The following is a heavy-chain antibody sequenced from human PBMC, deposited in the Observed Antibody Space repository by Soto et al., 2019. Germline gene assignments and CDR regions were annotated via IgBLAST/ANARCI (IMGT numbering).Heavy chain of an antibody. CDR3: ATNFGPARNYGIDAFDI. CDR1: GGSISSSSYY. D-gene: IGHD3-16*01. CDR2: IYYSGST. V-gene: IGHV4-39*01. J-gene: IGHJ3*02. Sequence: SETLSLTCTVSGGSISSSSYYWGWIRQPPGKGLEWIGSIYYSGSTYYNPSLKSRVTISVDTSKNQFSLKLSSVTAADTAVYYCATNFGPARNYGIDAFDIWGQGTMVTVSS.